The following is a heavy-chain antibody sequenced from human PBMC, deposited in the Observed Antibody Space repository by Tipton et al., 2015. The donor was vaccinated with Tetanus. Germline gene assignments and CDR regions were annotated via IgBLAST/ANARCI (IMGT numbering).Heavy chain of an antibody. CDR3: ARHTSGSYHAPFDY. J-gene: IGHJ4*02. Sequence: QLVQSGAEVKKPGESLKMSCKGSGYSFTNYWIGWVRQMPGKGLEWMGIIHPGDSDTRYSPSLQGQVTISADKSISPAYLQWSSLKASDSAMYYCARHTSGSYHAPFDYWGQGTLVTVSS. CDR2: IHPGDSDT. D-gene: IGHD1-26*01. V-gene: IGHV5-51*01. CDR1: GYSFTNYW.